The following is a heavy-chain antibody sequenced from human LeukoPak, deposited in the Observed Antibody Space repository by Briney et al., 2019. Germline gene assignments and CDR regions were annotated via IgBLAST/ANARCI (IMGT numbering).Heavy chain of an antibody. Sequence: GESLRLSCAASGSTFSNYWMSWVRQTPGKRLEWVANIDRDGGDKYYVDSVKGRFTLSRDNAKNSLYLQMNSLRAEDTAIYYCAREYCRGGTCYAPGYWGQGTLVTVSS. V-gene: IGHV3-7*03. D-gene: IGHD2-15*01. CDR1: GSTFSNYW. J-gene: IGHJ4*02. CDR2: IDRDGGDK. CDR3: AREYCRGGTCYAPGY.